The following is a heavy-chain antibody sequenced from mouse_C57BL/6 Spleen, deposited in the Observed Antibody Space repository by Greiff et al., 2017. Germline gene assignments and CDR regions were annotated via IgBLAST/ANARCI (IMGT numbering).Heavy chain of an antibody. J-gene: IGHJ4*01. D-gene: IGHD2-10*02. CDR3: ARSGYDSYAMDY. CDR2: INPSSGYT. Sequence: VQLQQSGAELARPGASVKMSCKASGYTFTSYTMHWVKQRPGQGLEWIGYINPSSGYTKYNQKFKDKATLTADKSSSTAYMQLSSLTSEDSSVYYCARSGYDSYAMDYWGQGTSVTGSS. V-gene: IGHV1-4*01. CDR1: GYTFTSYT.